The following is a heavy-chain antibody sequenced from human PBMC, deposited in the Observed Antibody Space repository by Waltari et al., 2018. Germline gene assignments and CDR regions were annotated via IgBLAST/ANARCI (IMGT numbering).Heavy chain of an antibody. CDR3: ARGTYYYDTSGYSDGNHYYIDV. Sequence: QVQLQESGPGLVKPSETLSLTCTVSSDSISTYYWTWIRQSPGKGLEGLGRFYAGGGTKYNPSLSSRVTMSVDTSKNQFSLKLTSVTAADSAVYYCARGTYYYDTSGYSDGNHYYIDVWGKGTSVTVSS. V-gene: IGHV4-4*07. J-gene: IGHJ6*03. CDR1: SDSISTYY. CDR2: FYAGGGT. D-gene: IGHD3-22*01.